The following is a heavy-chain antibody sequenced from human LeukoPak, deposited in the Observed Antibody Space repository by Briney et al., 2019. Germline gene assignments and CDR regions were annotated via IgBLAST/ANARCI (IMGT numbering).Heavy chain of an antibody. Sequence: GGSLRLSCAASGFTVSDYFMSRVRQAPGKGLEWVSYISSSSSTIYYADSVKGRFTISRDNAKNSLYLQMNSLRAEDTAVYYCATRIRAVWGQGTLVTVSS. CDR3: ATRIRAV. CDR1: GFTVSDYF. J-gene: IGHJ4*02. V-gene: IGHV3-11*04. CDR2: ISSSSSTI. D-gene: IGHD1-14*01.